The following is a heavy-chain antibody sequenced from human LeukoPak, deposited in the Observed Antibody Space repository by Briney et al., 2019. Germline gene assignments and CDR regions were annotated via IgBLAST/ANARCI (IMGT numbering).Heavy chain of an antibody. CDR2: ISSSSSYI. CDR1: GFTFSSYS. CDR3: AREYTAMVRGVIDY. V-gene: IGHV3-21*01. D-gene: IGHD3-10*01. J-gene: IGHJ4*02. Sequence: GGSLRLSCAASGFTFSSYSMNWVRQAPGKGLEWVSSISSSSSYIYYADSVKGRFTISRDNAKNSLYLQMNSLRAEDTAVYYCAREYTAMVRGVIDYWGQGTLVTVSS.